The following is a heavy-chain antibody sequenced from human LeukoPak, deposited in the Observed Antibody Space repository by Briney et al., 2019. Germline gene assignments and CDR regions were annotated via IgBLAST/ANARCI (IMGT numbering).Heavy chain of an antibody. CDR2: ISAYNGNT. J-gene: IGHJ6*03. V-gene: IGHV1-18*01. CDR1: GNTVSGKS. CDR3: AKTGTTVYYYYYMDV. Sequence: VSCIDSGNTVSGKSVSWGGHGLIQKHEWMGWISAYNGNTNYAQKLQGGVTMTTDTSTSTAYMELRSLRSDDTAVYYCAKTGTTVYYYYYMDVWGKGTTVTVSS. D-gene: IGHD1-7*01.